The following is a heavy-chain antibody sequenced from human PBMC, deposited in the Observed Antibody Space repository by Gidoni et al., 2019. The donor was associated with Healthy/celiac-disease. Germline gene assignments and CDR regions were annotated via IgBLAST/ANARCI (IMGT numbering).Heavy chain of an antibody. D-gene: IGHD2-15*01. CDR3: ASERNIVVVVAASSGFDP. J-gene: IGHJ5*02. CDR1: GGSISISSYY. Sequence: QLQLQESGPGLVKPSETLSLTCTVSGGSISISSYYWGWIRPPPGKGLEWIGSISYSGSTYYNPSLKSRVTISVDTSKNQFSLKLSSVTAADTAVYYCASERNIVVVVAASSGFDPWGQGTLVTVSS. CDR2: ISYSGST. V-gene: IGHV4-39*01.